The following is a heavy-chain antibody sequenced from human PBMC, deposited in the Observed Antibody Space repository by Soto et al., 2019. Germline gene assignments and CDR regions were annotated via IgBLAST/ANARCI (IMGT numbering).Heavy chain of an antibody. V-gene: IGHV4-39*01. Sequence: SETLSLTCTVSGGSISSGGYYWGWIRQPPGKGLEWIGSIYYSGSTYYNPSLKSRVTISVDTSKNQFSLKLSSATAADTAVYYCASYYSSSWPREFYYYYYYGMDVWGQGTTVTVSS. J-gene: IGHJ6*02. D-gene: IGHD6-13*01. CDR2: IYYSGST. CDR1: GGSISSGGYY. CDR3: ASYYSSSWPREFYYYYYYGMDV.